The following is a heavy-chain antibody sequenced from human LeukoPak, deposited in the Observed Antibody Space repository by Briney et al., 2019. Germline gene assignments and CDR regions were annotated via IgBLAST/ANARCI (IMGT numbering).Heavy chain of an antibody. D-gene: IGHD3-22*01. CDR1: GGSISSSSYY. CDR3: ARLPRSGYSDY. CDR2: IYYSGST. V-gene: IGHV4-39*01. Sequence: PSETLSLTCTVSGGSISSSSYYWGWIRQPPGKGLEWIGSIYYSGSTYYNPSLKSRVTISVDTSKNQFSLKLSSVTAADTVVYYCARLPRSGYSDYWGQGTLVTVSS. J-gene: IGHJ4*02.